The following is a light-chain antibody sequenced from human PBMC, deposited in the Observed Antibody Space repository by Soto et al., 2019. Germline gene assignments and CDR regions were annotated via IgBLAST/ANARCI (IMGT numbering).Light chain of an antibody. CDR3: SSYTSSSTPVV. CDR1: SSDGGGYNY. Sequence: QSALTQPASVSGSPGQSITISCTGTSSDGGGYNYVSWYQQHPGKAPKLMIYEVSNRPSGVSNRFSGSKSGNTASLTISGLQAADEADYYCSSYTSSSTPVVFGGGPKLTVL. V-gene: IGLV2-14*01. J-gene: IGLJ2*01. CDR2: EVS.